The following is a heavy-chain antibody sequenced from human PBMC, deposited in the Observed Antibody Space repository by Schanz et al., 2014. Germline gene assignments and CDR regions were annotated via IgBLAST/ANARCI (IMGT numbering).Heavy chain of an antibody. CDR2: ISSSGGHI. V-gene: IGHV3-21*01. J-gene: IGHJ6*02. D-gene: IGHD1-26*01. Sequence: VQLVVSGGGVVRPGRSLRLSCSGFTVSAYSANWVRQAPGKGLEWVSSISSSGGHIYYADSVKGRFTISRDNSKNTMYLQMNSLRAEDTAVYYCVKDLQRELLRDDHYYGMDVWGQGTTVTVSS. CDR3: VKDLQRELLRDDHYYGMDV. CDR1: GFTVSAYS.